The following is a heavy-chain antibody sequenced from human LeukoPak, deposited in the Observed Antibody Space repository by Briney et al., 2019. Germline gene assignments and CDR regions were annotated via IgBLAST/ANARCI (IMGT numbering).Heavy chain of an antibody. V-gene: IGHV3-15*07. J-gene: IGHJ6*02. CDR1: GFTFSNAW. D-gene: IGHD3-3*01. Sequence: GGSLRLSCAASGFTFSNAWMNWVRQAPGKGLEWVGRIKSKTDGGTTDYAAPVKGRFTISRDDSKNTLYLQMNSLKTEDTAGYYFTTDLGRGGGGYDFWSGYMGISYYYYYYGMDVWGQGTTVTVSS. CDR2: IKSKTDGGTT. CDR3: TTDLGRGGGGYDFWSGYMGISYYYYYYGMDV.